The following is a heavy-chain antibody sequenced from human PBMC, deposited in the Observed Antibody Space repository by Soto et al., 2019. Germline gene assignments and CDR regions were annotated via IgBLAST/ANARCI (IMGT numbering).Heavy chain of an antibody. Sequence: GGALRLSCAASGFTFSDYAMNWVRQSPGKGLEWVSSISSSGTYIYYADSLKGRFTISRDTAKNSVDLQMNSLRADDTAVYYCAPQGGLQWLARERRKEWCDHWGQGTMFTVSS. D-gene: IGHD6-19*01. J-gene: IGHJ5*02. CDR3: APQGGLQWLARERRKEWCDH. CDR1: GFTFSDYA. V-gene: IGHV3-21*01. CDR2: ISSSGTYI.